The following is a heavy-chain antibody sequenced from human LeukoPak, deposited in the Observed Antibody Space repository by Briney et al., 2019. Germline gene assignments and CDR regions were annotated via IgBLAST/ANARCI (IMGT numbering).Heavy chain of an antibody. CDR1: GFTFDDYA. CDR3: AREGLVLGATVDY. D-gene: IGHD1-26*01. CDR2: ISWNSGSI. J-gene: IGHJ4*02. Sequence: PGRALRLSCAASGFTFDDYAMHWVRQAPGKGLEWVSGISWNSGSIGYADSVKGRFTISRDNAKNSLYLQMNSLRAEDTAVYYCAREGLVLGATVDYWGQGTLVTVSS. V-gene: IGHV3-9*01.